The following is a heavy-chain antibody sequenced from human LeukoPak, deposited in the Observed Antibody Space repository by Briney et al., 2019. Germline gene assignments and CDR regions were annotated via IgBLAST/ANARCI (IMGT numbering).Heavy chain of an antibody. CDR3: AKDGAYYIDDY. CDR1: GLTFSNYG. D-gene: IGHD3-10*01. CDR2: IGHDGNNE. J-gene: IGHJ4*02. V-gene: IGHV3-30*02. Sequence: GGSLRLSCATSGLTFSNYGMQWVRQAPGKGLKWVAFIGHDGNNEQYADSLKGRFTISRNNSKNTLYLQMNSLRTEDTAVYYCAKDGAYYIDDYWGQGTLVTVSS.